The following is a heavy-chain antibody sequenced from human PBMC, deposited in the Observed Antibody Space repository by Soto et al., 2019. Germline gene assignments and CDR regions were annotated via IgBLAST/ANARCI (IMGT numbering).Heavy chain of an antibody. CDR1: GGSFSGYY. Sequence: SETLSLTCAVYGGSFSGYYWTWIRQPPGTGLEWIGEINHSGSTNYNPSLKSRVTISVDTSKNQFSLKLTSVTAADTAVYYCARDKVTGVFDYWGQGTLVTVSS. CDR2: INHSGST. CDR3: ARDKVTGVFDY. V-gene: IGHV4-34*01. D-gene: IGHD2-8*02. J-gene: IGHJ4*02.